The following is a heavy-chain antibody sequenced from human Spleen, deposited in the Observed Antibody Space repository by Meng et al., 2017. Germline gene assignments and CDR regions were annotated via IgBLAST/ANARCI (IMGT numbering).Heavy chain of an antibody. Sequence: QVQLHQWGAGLLKPSETLSLAFAVYGGSFSGYYWSWIRQPPGKGLEWIGEINHSGSTNYNPSLKSRVTISVDTSKNQFSLKLSSVTAADTAVYYCAREVPRITMLNWFDPWGQGTLVTVSS. CDR3: AREVPRITMLNWFDP. CDR1: GGSFSGYY. J-gene: IGHJ5*02. V-gene: IGHV4-34*01. D-gene: IGHD3-10*01. CDR2: INHSGST.